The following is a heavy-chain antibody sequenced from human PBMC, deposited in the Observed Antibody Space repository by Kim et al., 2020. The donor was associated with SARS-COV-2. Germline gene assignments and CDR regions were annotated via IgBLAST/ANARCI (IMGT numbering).Heavy chain of an antibody. V-gene: IGHV4-31*03. D-gene: IGHD3-22*01. CDR2: IYYSGST. Sequence: SETLSLTCTVSGGSISSGGYYWSWIRQHPGKGLEWIGYIYYSGSTYYNPSLKSRVTISVDTSKNQFSLKLSSVTAADTAVYYCARSNKGSMIVPPDYWGQGTLVTVSS. CDR3: ARSNKGSMIVPPDY. CDR1: GGSISSGGYY. J-gene: IGHJ4*02.